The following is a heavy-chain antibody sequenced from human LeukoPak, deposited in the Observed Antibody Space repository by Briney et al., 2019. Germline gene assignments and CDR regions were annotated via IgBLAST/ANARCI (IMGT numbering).Heavy chain of an antibody. CDR2: ISSTGGTT. J-gene: IGHJ4*02. CDR3: TRLGSSSSGGDY. Sequence: GGSLRLSCAASGITFSSYGMSWVRQAPGKGLEWVSSISSTGGTTYYADSVKGRFTISRDDSKNTAYLQMNSLKTEDTAVYYCTRLGSSSSGGDYWGQGTLVTVSS. D-gene: IGHD6-6*01. V-gene: IGHV3-23*01. CDR1: GITFSSYG.